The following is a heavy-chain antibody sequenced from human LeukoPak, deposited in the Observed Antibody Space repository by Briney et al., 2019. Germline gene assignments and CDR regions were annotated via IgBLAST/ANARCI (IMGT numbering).Heavy chain of an antibody. CDR1: GFTFSSNW. J-gene: IGHJ3*01. V-gene: IGHV3-7*01. CDR2: INEAGNEK. D-gene: IGHD2/OR15-2a*01. CDR3: VRDDGSLIGRD. Sequence: GGSLRLSCAASGFTFSSNWMGWVRQAPGKGLEWVANINEAGNEKYYGDSVTGRFTIARDNANKLLDLQMNSLRGDDSAVYYCVRDDGSLIGRDWGQGTMVTASS.